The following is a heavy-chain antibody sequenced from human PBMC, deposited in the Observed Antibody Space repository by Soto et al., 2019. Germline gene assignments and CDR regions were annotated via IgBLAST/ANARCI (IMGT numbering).Heavy chain of an antibody. V-gene: IGHV4-31*03. J-gene: IGHJ6*02. D-gene: IGHD6-13*01. Sequence: QVQLQESGPGLVKPSQTLSLTCTVSGGPISSGGYYWSWIRQHPGKGLEWIGYIYYSGSTYYNPSLKSRVTISVDTSKNQFSLKLSSVTAADTAVYYCARDQNSSSFYNGMDVWGQGTTVTVSS. CDR1: GGPISSGGYY. CDR3: ARDQNSSSFYNGMDV. CDR2: IYYSGST.